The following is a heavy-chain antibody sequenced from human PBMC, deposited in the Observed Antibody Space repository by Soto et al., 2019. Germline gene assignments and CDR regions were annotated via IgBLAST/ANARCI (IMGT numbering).Heavy chain of an antibody. D-gene: IGHD4-17*01. Sequence: EVQLVESGGGLVKPGGSLRLSCAASGFTFSSYSMNWVRQAPGKGLEWVSSISSSSSYIYYADSVKGRFTISSDNAKNSLYLQMNSLGAEDTAVYYCAGDLRDYGDRYYFDYWGQGTLVTVSS. CDR1: GFTFSSYS. CDR3: AGDLRDYGDRYYFDY. V-gene: IGHV3-21*01. J-gene: IGHJ4*02. CDR2: ISSSSSYI.